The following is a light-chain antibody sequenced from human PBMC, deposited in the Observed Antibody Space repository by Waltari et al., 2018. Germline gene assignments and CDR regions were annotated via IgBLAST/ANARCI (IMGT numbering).Light chain of an antibody. CDR2: DAS. CDR3: QQYDTRLAFT. CDR1: QDIYIF. Sequence: IQRTQSPYPLPASGGDRFSVTCQASQDIYIFLNWYQQKPGKAPNLLIYDASILGAGVPSRFSGGGSGTHFTLTISSLQPEDFATYYCQQYDTRLAFTFGQGTKVEI. J-gene: IGKJ2*01. V-gene: IGKV1-33*01.